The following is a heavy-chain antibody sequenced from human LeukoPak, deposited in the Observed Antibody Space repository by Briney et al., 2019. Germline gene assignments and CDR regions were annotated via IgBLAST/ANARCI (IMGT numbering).Heavy chain of an antibody. CDR2: ISGDGRTT. Sequence: GGSLRLSCAASGFTFGDYTMHWVRQAPGKGLEWVALISGDGRTTHSADSVKGRFTISRDNSRHSVYLQLNSLITEDTALYYCAKDVHGSGWSHFDFWGQGTLVTVSS. D-gene: IGHD6-19*01. J-gene: IGHJ4*02. V-gene: IGHV3-43*02. CDR3: AKDVHGSGWSHFDF. CDR1: GFTFGDYT.